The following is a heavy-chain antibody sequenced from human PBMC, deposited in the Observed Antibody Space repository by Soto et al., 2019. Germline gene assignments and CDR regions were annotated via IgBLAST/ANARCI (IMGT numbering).Heavy chain of an antibody. J-gene: IGHJ6*02. CDR1: GGTFSSYA. CDR3: ARDEDTAMVREYYYYGMDV. Sequence: ASVKVSCKASGGTFSSYAISWVRQAPGQGLEWMGGIIPIFGTANYAQKFQGRVTITADESTSTAYMVLSSLRSEDTAVYYCARDEDTAMVREYYYYGMDVWGQGTTVTVSS. CDR2: IIPIFGTA. D-gene: IGHD5-18*01. V-gene: IGHV1-69*13.